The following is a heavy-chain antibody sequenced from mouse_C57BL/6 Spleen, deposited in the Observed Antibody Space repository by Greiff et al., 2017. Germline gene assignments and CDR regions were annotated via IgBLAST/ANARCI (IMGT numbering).Heavy chain of an antibody. CDR1: GYTFTSYW. J-gene: IGHJ2*01. V-gene: IGHV1-55*01. D-gene: IGHD2-13*01. CDR2: IYPGSGST. CDR3: ARPSHCDVGYFDY. Sequence: QVQLQQPGAELVKPGASVKMSCTASGYTFTSYWITWVKQRPGQGLEWIGDIYPGSGSTNYNEKFKSKATLTVDTSYNTAYMQLSSLTSEDSAVYSGARPSHCDVGYFDYWGQGTTLTVSS.